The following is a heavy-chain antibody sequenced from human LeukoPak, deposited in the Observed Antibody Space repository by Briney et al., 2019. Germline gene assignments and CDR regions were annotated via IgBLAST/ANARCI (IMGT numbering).Heavy chain of an antibody. CDR2: ISSSSSYV. Sequence: PGGSLRLSCAPSGFTFSSYTINWVRQAPGKGLERVSSISSSSSYVYYADSVKGRFTISRDNSKNTLYLQVNSLRAEDTAVYYCAKGNGYSYGRYYFNYWGQGTLVTVSS. J-gene: IGHJ4*02. CDR3: AKGNGYSYGRYYFNY. V-gene: IGHV3-21*04. CDR1: GFTFSSYT. D-gene: IGHD5-18*01.